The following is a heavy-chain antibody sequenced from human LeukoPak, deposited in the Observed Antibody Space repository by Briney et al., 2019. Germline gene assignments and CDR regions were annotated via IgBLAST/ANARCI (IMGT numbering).Heavy chain of an antibody. V-gene: IGHV4-38-2*02. J-gene: IGHJ4*02. D-gene: IGHD3-10*01. CDR1: GYSISSGYY. CDR3: ARNYGSGSDRNFDY. CDR2: IYHSGST. Sequence: SETLSLTCTVSGYSISSGYYWGWIRQPPGKGLEWIGSIYHSGSTYYNPSLKSRVTISVDTSKNQFSLKLSSVTAADTAVYYCARNYGSGSDRNFDYWGQGTLVTVSS.